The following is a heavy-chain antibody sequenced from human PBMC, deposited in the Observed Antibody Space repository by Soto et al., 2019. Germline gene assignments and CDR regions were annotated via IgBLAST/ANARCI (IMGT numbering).Heavy chain of an antibody. J-gene: IGHJ4*02. CDR1: GFTFSRYA. CDR3: AYTSGSSLGDQRN. CDR2: ISDNGRGT. Sequence: EVQLLESGGGLVQPGGSLRLSCAASGFTFSRYAMSWVRQASGKGLEWVSGISDNGRGTYYVDSVKGRFTVSRDNSKNMLYLQMNSLRADDTAVYYCAYTSGSSLGDQRNWGQGTLVTVSS. V-gene: IGHV3-23*01. D-gene: IGHD3-10*01.